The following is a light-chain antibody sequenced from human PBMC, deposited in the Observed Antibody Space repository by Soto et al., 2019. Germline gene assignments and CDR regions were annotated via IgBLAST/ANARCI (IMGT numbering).Light chain of an antibody. J-gene: IGLJ2*01. CDR1: SSDIGAYNY. Sequence: HSALTQPASVSGSPGQSITISCSGTSSDIGAYNYVSWYQQHPDKAPKLIIFDVTNRPSGVSGRFSGSKSANTASLTISGLQFEDEADYYCSSYTVSSAPVIFGGGTKLTVL. CDR3: SSYTVSSAPVI. CDR2: DVT. V-gene: IGLV2-14*03.